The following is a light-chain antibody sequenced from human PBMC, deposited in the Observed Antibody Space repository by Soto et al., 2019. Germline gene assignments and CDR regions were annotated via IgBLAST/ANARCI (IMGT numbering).Light chain of an antibody. CDR2: DAS. CDR3: HHRSSWPWT. J-gene: IGKJ1*01. CDR1: QSIGHY. V-gene: IGKV3-11*01. Sequence: DIVLTQSPATLSLSPGERATLSCRASQSIGHYLAWYKQKPGQSPRLLIYDASNRATDIPVRFSGSGSGTDFTLTITSRDPEDFAVYYCHHRSSWPWTFGQGTRVEVK.